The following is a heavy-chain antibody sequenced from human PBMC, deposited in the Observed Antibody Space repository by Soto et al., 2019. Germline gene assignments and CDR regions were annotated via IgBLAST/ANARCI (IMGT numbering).Heavy chain of an antibody. CDR1: GFTFSSYS. J-gene: IGHJ5*02. Sequence: PGGSLRLSCAASGFTFSSYSMNWVRQAPGKGLEWVSYISSSSSTIYYADSVKGRFTISRDNAKNSLYLQMNSLRAEDTAVYYCAREYCSGGSCFHWFDPWGQGT. CDR2: ISSSSSTI. CDR3: AREYCSGGSCFHWFDP. D-gene: IGHD2-15*01. V-gene: IGHV3-48*01.